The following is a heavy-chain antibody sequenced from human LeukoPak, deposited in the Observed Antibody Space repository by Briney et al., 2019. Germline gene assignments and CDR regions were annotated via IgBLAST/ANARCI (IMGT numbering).Heavy chain of an antibody. CDR2: ISSSSSYI. J-gene: IGHJ4*02. D-gene: IGHD3-10*01. CDR1: GFTFSSYS. Sequence: KPGGSLRLSCAASGFTFSSYSMNWVRQAPGKGLEWVSSISSSSSYIYYADSVKGRFTISRDNAKNSLYLQMNSLRAEDTAVYYCARAPEWRTMVRALNDYWGQGTLVTVSS. V-gene: IGHV3-21*01. CDR3: ARAPEWRTMVRALNDY.